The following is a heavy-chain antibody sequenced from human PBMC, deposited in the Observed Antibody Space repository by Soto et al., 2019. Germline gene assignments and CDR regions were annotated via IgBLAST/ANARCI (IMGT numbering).Heavy chain of an antibody. D-gene: IGHD3-10*01. CDR1: GFTFSSYA. CDR2: ISGSGGST. J-gene: IGHJ4*02. CDR3: ASFTVVRGDISAY. Sequence: GESLKNSCAASGFTFSSYAMSWVRQAPRKGLEWVSGISGSGGSTFYADSVKGRFTISRDNSKNTLYLQMNSLRAEDTAVYFCASFTVVRGDISAYCGQGTLVTVSS. V-gene: IGHV3-23*01.